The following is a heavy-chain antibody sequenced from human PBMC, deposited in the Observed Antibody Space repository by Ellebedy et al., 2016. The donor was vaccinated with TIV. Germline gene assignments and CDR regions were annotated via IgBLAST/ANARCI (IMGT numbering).Heavy chain of an antibody. V-gene: IGHV2-5*02. CDR3: SFSDYGGYFLH. D-gene: IGHD4-17*01. Sequence: SGPTLVXPTQPLTLTCTFPGFSLSTSGVNVGWIRQSPGKAPEWLAFIYWDDGKRYSPSLKTRLTITKDTSKNQVVLTMSGMDSVDTATYYCSFSDYGGYFLHWGQGTLVTVSS. CDR1: GFSLSTSGVN. J-gene: IGHJ1*01. CDR2: IYWDDGK.